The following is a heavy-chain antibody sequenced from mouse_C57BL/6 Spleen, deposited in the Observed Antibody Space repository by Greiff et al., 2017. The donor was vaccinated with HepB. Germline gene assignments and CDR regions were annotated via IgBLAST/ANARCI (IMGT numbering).Heavy chain of an antibody. D-gene: IGHD1-2*01. V-gene: IGHV1-52*01. CDR3: ARWGTTAHFDY. CDR2: IDPSDSET. J-gene: IGHJ2*01. Sequence: QVQLQQPGAELVRPGSSVKLSCKASGYTFTSYWMHWVKQRPIQGLEWIGNIDPSDSETHYNQKFKDKATLTVDNSSSTAYMQLSSLTSENSAVYYCARWGTTAHFDYWGQGTTLTVSS. CDR1: GYTFTSYW.